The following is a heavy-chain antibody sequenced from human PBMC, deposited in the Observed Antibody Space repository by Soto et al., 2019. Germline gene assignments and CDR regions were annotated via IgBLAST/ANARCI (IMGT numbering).Heavy chain of an antibody. D-gene: IGHD2-21*01. Sequence: SETLSLTCAVYGGSFSGYYWSWIRQPPGKGLEWIGEINHSGSTNYNPSLKSRVTISVDTSKNQFSLKLSSVTAADTAVYYCARVVNPPNMGSGWFDPWGQGTLVTVSS. J-gene: IGHJ5*02. CDR3: ARVVNPPNMGSGWFDP. CDR1: GGSFSGYY. CDR2: INHSGST. V-gene: IGHV4-34*01.